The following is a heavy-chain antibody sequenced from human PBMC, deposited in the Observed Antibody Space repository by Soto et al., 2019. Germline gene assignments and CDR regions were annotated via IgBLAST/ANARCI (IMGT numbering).Heavy chain of an antibody. V-gene: IGHV4-59*01. J-gene: IGHJ6*02. CDR1: GGSISSYC. D-gene: IGHD1-26*01. Sequence: SETLSLTCTVSGGSISSYCWSWIRQTPGKGLEWIGYIYYSGSTNYNPSLKSRVTISVDTSKNQFSLKLSSVTAADTAVYYCARVWSGSMANYGMDVWGQGTTVTVSS. CDR2: IYYSGST. CDR3: ARVWSGSMANYGMDV.